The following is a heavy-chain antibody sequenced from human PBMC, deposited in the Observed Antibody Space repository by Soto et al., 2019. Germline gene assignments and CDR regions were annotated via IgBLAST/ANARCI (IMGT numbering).Heavy chain of an antibody. Sequence: SETLSLTCTVSGGSISSGDYHWSWIRQPPGKGLEWIGYIYYSGSTYYNPSLKSRVTISVDTSKNQFSLKLSSVTAADTAVYYCARVGAAWFGELPYGMDVWGQGTTVTVSS. CDR3: ARVGAAWFGELPYGMDV. CDR1: GGSISSGDYH. CDR2: IYYSGST. V-gene: IGHV4-30-4*01. J-gene: IGHJ6*02. D-gene: IGHD3-10*01.